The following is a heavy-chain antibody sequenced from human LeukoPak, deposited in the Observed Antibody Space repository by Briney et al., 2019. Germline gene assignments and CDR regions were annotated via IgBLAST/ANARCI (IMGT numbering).Heavy chain of an antibody. CDR2: ISCSSSYI. Sequence: PGGSLRLSCAASGFTFSSYSMNWVRQAPGKGLEWVSSISCSSSYIYYADSVKGRFTISRDNAKNSLYLQMNSLRAEDTAVYYCARDRYDFWSGFDYWGQGTLVTVSS. J-gene: IGHJ4*02. CDR1: GFTFSSYS. D-gene: IGHD3-3*01. CDR3: ARDRYDFWSGFDY. V-gene: IGHV3-21*01.